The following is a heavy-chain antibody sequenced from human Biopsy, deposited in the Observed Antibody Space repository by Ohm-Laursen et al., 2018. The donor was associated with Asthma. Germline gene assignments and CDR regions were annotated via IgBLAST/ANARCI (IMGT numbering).Heavy chain of an antibody. V-gene: IGHV4-39*01. Sequence: SETLSLTCTVSGGSMTPTSHYWDWIRQAPGKGLEWIGYISYGGKTSYNPSLKNRVTISRDTSKNQFSLRRTSVTAADTAVYFCARRITIFGVVQKDHGMDAWGQGTKVIVSS. CDR1: GGSMTPTSHY. CDR2: ISYGGKT. CDR3: ARRITIFGVVQKDHGMDA. D-gene: IGHD3-3*01. J-gene: IGHJ6*02.